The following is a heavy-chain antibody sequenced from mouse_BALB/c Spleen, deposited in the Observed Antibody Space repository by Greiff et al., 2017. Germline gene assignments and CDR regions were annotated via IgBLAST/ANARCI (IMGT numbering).Heavy chain of an antibody. D-gene: IGHD1-1*01. J-gene: IGHJ2*01. Sequence: EVQLQQSGPGLVKPSQSLSLTCTVTGYSITSDYAWNWIRQFPGNKLEWMGYISYSGSTSYNPSLKSRISITRDTSKNQFFLQLNSVTTEDTATYYCARLTTVVATYDYWGQGTTLTVSS. CDR3: ARLTTVVATYDY. CDR2: ISYSGST. CDR1: GYSITSDYA. V-gene: IGHV3-2*02.